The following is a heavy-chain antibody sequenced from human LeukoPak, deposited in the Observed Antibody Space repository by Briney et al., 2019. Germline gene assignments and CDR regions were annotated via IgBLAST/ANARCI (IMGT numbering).Heavy chain of an antibody. CDR3: ARDPPYCSSTSCWYDY. CDR2: IGSSGSTI. V-gene: IGHV3-11*01. J-gene: IGHJ4*02. Sequence: GGSLRLSCAASGFTFSDYYMSWIRQAPGKGLEWVSYIGSSGSTIYYADSVKGRFTISRDNAKNSLYLQMNSLRAEDTAVYYCARDPPYCSSTSCWYDYWGQGTLVTVSS. D-gene: IGHD2-2*01. CDR1: GFTFSDYY.